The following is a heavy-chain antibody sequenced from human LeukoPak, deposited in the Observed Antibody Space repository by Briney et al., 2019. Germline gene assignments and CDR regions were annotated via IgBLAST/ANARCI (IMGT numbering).Heavy chain of an antibody. V-gene: IGHV1-18*01. CDR2: ISAYNGNT. CDR1: GYTFTSYG. Sequence: GASVKVSCKASGYTFTSYGISWVRQAPGQGLEWMGWISAYNGNTNYAQKLQGRVTMTTDTSTSTAYMELRSLRSDDTAVYYCARAGGDFWSGYFSFFADYWGQGTLVTVSS. J-gene: IGHJ4*02. CDR3: ARAGGDFWSGYFSFFADY. D-gene: IGHD3-3*01.